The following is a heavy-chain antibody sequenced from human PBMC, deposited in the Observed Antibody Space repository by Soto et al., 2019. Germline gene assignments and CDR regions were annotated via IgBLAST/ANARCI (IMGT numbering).Heavy chain of an antibody. CDR2: ISVYNGNT. Sequence: QVQLVQSGAEVKKPGASVKVSCKASGYTFTSYGVSWVRQAPGQGLEWMGWISVYNGNTNYAQKLQGRVTMTTDTSTSTAYMELRSLRSDDTAVYYCARAGKYYYGSGSPYYYGMDVWGQGITVTVSS. D-gene: IGHD3-10*01. CDR3: ARAGKYYYGSGSPYYYGMDV. J-gene: IGHJ6*02. V-gene: IGHV1-18*04. CDR1: GYTFTSYG.